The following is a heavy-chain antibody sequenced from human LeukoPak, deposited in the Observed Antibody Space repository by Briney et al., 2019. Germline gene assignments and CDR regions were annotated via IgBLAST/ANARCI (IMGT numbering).Heavy chain of an antibody. CDR2: IIPIFGTA. CDR1: GGTFSSYA. Sequence: ASVKVSCKASGGTFSSYAISWVRQAPGQGLEWMGGIIPIFGTANYAQKFQGRVTIAADESTSTAYMELSSLRSEDTAVYYCARYSGSHFALWGQGTMVTVSS. V-gene: IGHV1-69*13. J-gene: IGHJ3*01. CDR3: ARYSGSHFAL. D-gene: IGHD1-26*01.